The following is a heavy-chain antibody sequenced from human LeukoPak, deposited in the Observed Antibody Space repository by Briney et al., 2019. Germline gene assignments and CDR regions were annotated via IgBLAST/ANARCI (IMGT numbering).Heavy chain of an antibody. J-gene: IGHJ5*02. CDR1: GGSISSGGYY. CDR2: IYYSGST. CDR3: GRKSQDWFDP. Sequence: SSETLSLTCTVSGGSISSGGYYWSWIRQHQGKGLEWIGYIYYSGSTCDNPSRKSRVTIAVDTAKNQFALKLTSGTAADRAVYYCGRKSQDWFDPWGQGTLVTVSS. V-gene: IGHV4-31*03.